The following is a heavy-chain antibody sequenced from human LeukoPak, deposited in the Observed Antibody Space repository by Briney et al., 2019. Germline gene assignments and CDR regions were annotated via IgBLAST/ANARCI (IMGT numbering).Heavy chain of an antibody. J-gene: IGHJ4*02. V-gene: IGHV1-69*04. D-gene: IGHD4-17*01. CDR3: ARTSLSTVTTSYYFDY. CDR1: GGTFSSYA. CDR2: IIPILGIA. Sequence: ASVKVSCKASGGTFSSYAISWVRQAPGQGLEWMGRIIPILGIANYAQKFQGRVTITADKSTSTAYMELSSLRSEDTAVYYCARTSLSTVTTSYYFDYWGQGTLVTVDS.